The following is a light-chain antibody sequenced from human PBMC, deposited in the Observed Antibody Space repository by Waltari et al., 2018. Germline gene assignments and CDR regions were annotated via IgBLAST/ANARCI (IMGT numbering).Light chain of an antibody. Sequence: DIQMTQSPSTLSASVGDRVTITCRASQNLNNWLTWYQQKPGKAPKLLIYTASTLTSGVPSRFSGSASGTEYTLTIDSLQPDDFATYYCQQYNTYPRTFGQGTKVEIK. J-gene: IGKJ1*01. CDR1: QNLNNW. V-gene: IGKV1-5*03. CDR2: TAS. CDR3: QQYNTYPRT.